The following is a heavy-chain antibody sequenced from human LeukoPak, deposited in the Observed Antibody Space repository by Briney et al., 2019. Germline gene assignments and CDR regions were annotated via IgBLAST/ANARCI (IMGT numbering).Heavy chain of an antibody. CDR2: IKQDGSEK. D-gene: IGHD3-10*01. CDR1: GFTVSTYW. V-gene: IGHV3-7*01. CDR3: ARGKTWFGELLEFDY. J-gene: IGHJ4*02. Sequence: GGSLRLSCAASGFTVSTYWMSWVRQAPGKGLEWVANIKQDGSEKYYVDSVTGRFTISRDNAKNSLYLQMNSLRAEDTAVYYCARGKTWFGELLEFDYWGQGTLVTVSS.